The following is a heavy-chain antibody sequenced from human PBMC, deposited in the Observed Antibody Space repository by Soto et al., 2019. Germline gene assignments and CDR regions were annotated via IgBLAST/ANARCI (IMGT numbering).Heavy chain of an antibody. D-gene: IGHD3-10*01. CDR3: AKDRAKWFAELGRYYYYGMDV. V-gene: IGHV3-30*18. J-gene: IGHJ6*02. CDR1: GCTFSSYG. CDR2: ISYDGSNK. Sequence: VGSLRRSCAASGCTFSSYGMHWVRQAPGKGLEWVAVISYDGSNKYYADSVKGRFTISRDNSKNTLYLQMNSLRAEDTAVYYCAKDRAKWFAELGRYYYYGMDVCGQGTTVTVSS.